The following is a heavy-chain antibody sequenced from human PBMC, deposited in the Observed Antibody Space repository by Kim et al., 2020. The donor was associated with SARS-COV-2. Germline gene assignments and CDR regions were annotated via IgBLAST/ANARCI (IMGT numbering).Heavy chain of an antibody. Sequence: VPGRFTISRDHSKNTLSLQMTSLRAEDTAVYYCAKGYCSGGSCYSGLDYWGQGTLVTVSS. V-gene: IGHV3-23*01. D-gene: IGHD2-15*01. J-gene: IGHJ4*02. CDR3: AKGYCSGGSCYSGLDY.